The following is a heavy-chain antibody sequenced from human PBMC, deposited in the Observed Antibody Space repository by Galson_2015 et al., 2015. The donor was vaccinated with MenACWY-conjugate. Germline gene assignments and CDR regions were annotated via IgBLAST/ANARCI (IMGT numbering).Heavy chain of an antibody. V-gene: IGHV3-53*01. CDR1: GFTVSSNY. Sequence: SLRLSCAASGFTVSSNYMSWVRQAPGKGLEWVSVIYSGGSTYYADSVKGRFTISRDNSKNTLYLQMNSLRAEDTAVYYCARGLQSPGDERQNYYYGMDVWGQGTTVTVSS. CDR3: ARGLQSPGDERQNYYYGMDV. J-gene: IGHJ6*02. D-gene: IGHD1-26*01. CDR2: IYSGGST.